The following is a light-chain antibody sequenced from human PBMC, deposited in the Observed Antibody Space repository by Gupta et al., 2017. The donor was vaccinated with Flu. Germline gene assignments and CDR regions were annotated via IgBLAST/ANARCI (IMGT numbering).Light chain of an antibody. CDR2: DAS. CDR1: QSSSSY. J-gene: IGKJ4*01. CDR3: QQRSNWPLT. V-gene: IGKV3-11*01. Sequence: PATLSLSPGERATPSCRASQSSSSYLAWYQQKPGQAPRLLIYDASNRATGIPARFSGSGSETDFTLTISSLEPEDFAVYYCQQRSNWPLTFGGGTKVEIK.